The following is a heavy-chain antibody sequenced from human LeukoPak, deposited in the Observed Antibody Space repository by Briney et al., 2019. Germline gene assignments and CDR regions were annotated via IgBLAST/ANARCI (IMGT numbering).Heavy chain of an antibody. CDR2: IYSSGST. Sequence: PSETLSLTCNVSGGSIRGYYWSWIRQPPGKGLEWIGYIYSSGSTNYNPSLKSRVTMSVDTSKNQFSLKVSSVTAADTAVYYCARHAWAIDPDWFDPWGQGTLVTVSS. V-gene: IGHV4-59*01. CDR1: GGSIRGYY. CDR3: ARHAWAIDPDWFDP. D-gene: IGHD1-26*01. J-gene: IGHJ5*02.